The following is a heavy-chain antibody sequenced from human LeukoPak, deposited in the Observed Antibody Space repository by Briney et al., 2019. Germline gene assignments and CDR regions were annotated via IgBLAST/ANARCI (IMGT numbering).Heavy chain of an antibody. D-gene: IGHD4-17*01. J-gene: IGHJ4*02. CDR2: IYHSGST. CDR1: GCSISSGYY. V-gene: IGHV4-38-2*01. Sequence: SETLSLTCAVSGCSISSGYYWGWIRQPPAKGLEWIGSIYHSGSTYYNPSLKSRVTISVDTSKTQFSLKLSSVTAADTAVYYCARHATTVTVYYFDYWGQGTLVTVSS. CDR3: ARHATTVTVYYFDY.